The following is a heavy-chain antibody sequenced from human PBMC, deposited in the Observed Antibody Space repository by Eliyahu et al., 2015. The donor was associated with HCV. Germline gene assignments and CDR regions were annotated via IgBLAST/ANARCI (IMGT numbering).Heavy chain of an antibody. D-gene: IGHD3-22*01. J-gene: IGHJ4*02. Sequence: GLEWIGSIYYSGSTYYNPSLKSRVTISVDTSKNQFSLKLSSVTAADTAVYYCARQTMIVVVIDYWGQGTLVTVSS. CDR3: ARQTMIVVVIDY. CDR2: IYYSGST. V-gene: IGHV4-39*01.